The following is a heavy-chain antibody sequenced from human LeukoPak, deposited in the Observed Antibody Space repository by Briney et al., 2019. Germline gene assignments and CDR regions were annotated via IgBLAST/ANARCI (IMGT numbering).Heavy chain of an antibody. V-gene: IGHV3-30*02. CDR2: IRYDGSNK. Sequence: GGSLRLSCAASGFTFSSYGMHWVRQAPGKGLEWVAFIRYDGSNKYYADSVKGRFTISRDNSKNTLYLQMNSLRAEDTAVYYCAKEGGDSSGYYWLCDYWGQGTLVTVSS. D-gene: IGHD3-22*01. CDR1: GFTFSSYG. J-gene: IGHJ4*02. CDR3: AKEGGDSSGYYWLCDY.